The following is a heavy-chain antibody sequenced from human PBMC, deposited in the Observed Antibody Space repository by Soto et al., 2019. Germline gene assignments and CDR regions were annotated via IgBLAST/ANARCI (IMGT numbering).Heavy chain of an antibody. CDR3: AKDSWAIFGVPAGEYYAMDV. J-gene: IGHJ6*02. CDR2: IIGRGVTT. V-gene: IGHV3-23*01. D-gene: IGHD3-3*01. CDR1: GFTFENYA. Sequence: GGSLRLSCVASGFTFENYAMSWVRQAPGKGLDGVSAIIGRGVTTYYSDSVKGRFTISRDNSKNTVYLQMNDLRVEDAAEYFCAKDSWAIFGVPAGEYYAMDVWGQGTTVTVSS.